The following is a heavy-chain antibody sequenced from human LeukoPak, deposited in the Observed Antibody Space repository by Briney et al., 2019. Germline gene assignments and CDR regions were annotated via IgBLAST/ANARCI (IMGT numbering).Heavy chain of an antibody. CDR2: IYTSGST. Sequence: PSETLSFTCTVSGGSISSGTYFWTWIRQPAGKGLEWIGRIYTSGSTNYNPSLKSRVTISVDTSKNQFSLKLSSVTAADTAVYYCARAYYYEYYFDYWGQGTLVTVSS. CDR3: ARAYYYEYYFDY. D-gene: IGHD3-22*01. CDR1: GGSISSGTYF. J-gene: IGHJ4*02. V-gene: IGHV4-61*02.